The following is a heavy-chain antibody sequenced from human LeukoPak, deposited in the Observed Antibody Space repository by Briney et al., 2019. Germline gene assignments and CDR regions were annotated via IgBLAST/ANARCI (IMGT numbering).Heavy chain of an antibody. J-gene: IGHJ4*02. Sequence: SGTLSLTCTVSGGSICGYFWTWVRQSPGERPEWLAYIRYTGSTNYNPSLKSRVTISVDTSKNQVSLTLTSVTAADTAVCYCASKLVEYSYGVYYFDYWGQGTLVTVSS. D-gene: IGHD5-18*01. V-gene: IGHV4-59*12. CDR1: GGSICGYF. CDR2: IRYTGST. CDR3: ASKLVEYSYGVYYFDY.